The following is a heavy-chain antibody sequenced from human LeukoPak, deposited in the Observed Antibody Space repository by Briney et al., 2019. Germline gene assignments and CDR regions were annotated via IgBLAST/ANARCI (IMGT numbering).Heavy chain of an antibody. V-gene: IGHV4-59*01. J-gene: IGHJ3*02. Sequence: PSETLSLTCTVSGGSISSYYWSWIRQPPGKGLEWIGYIYYSGSTNDNPSLKSRVTISVDTSKNQFSLKLSSVTAADTAVYYCAREHHYYDSSGKREAFDIWGQGTMVTVSS. CDR2: IYYSGST. CDR1: GGSISSYY. D-gene: IGHD3-22*01. CDR3: AREHHYYDSSGKREAFDI.